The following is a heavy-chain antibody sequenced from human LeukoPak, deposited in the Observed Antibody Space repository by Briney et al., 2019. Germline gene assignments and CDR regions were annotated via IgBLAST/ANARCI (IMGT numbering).Heavy chain of an antibody. J-gene: IGHJ3*02. V-gene: IGHV1-18*01. CDR2: ISAYNGNT. Sequence: ASVTVSCKASGYTFTTYGIGWVRQAPGQGLEWMGWISAYNGNTNYAQKLQGRVTMTTDTSTSTAYVELRSLRSDDTAVYYCARDAYYYYGSGSAIRAFDIWGQGTMVTVSS. D-gene: IGHD3-10*01. CDR3: ARDAYYYYGSGSAIRAFDI. CDR1: GYTFTTYG.